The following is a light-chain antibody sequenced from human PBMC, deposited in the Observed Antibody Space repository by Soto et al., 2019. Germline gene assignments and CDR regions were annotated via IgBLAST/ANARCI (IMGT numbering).Light chain of an antibody. J-gene: IGKJ1*01. V-gene: IGKV3-15*01. CDR3: QQYDNWPRT. CDR1: LSVGSN. CDR2: GAS. Sequence: IVMTQSPATLSVSPGERATLSCRASLSVGSNLAWYQHKPGQAPRLLLYGASTRATGCPARFSGSGSGTEFSLTISSLQSEDFAVYHCQQYDNWPRTFGQGTKV.